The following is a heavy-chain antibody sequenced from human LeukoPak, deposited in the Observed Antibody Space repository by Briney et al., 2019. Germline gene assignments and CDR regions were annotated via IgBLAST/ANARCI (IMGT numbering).Heavy chain of an antibody. CDR1: GFTFSSYE. CDR2: ITSSGSTI. V-gene: IGHV3-48*03. D-gene: IGHD3-22*01. Sequence: GGSLRLSCAASGFTFSSYEMNWVRQAPGKGLEWVSYITSSGSTIYYADSVKGRFTISRDNSKNTLYLQMNSLRAEDTAVYYCAKASAMIVVVSKHFDYWGQGTLVTVSS. J-gene: IGHJ4*02. CDR3: AKASAMIVVVSKHFDY.